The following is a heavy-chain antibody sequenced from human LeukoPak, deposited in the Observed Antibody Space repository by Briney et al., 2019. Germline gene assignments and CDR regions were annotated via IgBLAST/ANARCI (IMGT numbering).Heavy chain of an antibody. CDR1: GFTFSSYS. CDR2: ISSSSSYI. V-gene: IGHV3-21*01. D-gene: IGHD3-3*01. Sequence: GGSLRLSCAASGFTFSSYSMNWVRQAPGKGLEWVSSISSSSSYIYYADSVKGRFTISRDNAKNSLYLQMNSLRAEDTAVYYCARVRAGIFGVVTRFDYWGQGTLVTVSS. CDR3: ARVRAGIFGVVTRFDY. J-gene: IGHJ4*02.